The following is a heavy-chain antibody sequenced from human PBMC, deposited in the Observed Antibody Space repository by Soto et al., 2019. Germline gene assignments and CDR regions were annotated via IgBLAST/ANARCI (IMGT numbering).Heavy chain of an antibody. J-gene: IGHJ6*03. CDR1: GFTVSSNY. Sequence: GGSLRLSCAASGFTVSSNYMSWVRQAPGKGLEWVSVIYSGGSTYYADSVKGRFTISRHNSKNTLYLQMNSLRAEDTAVYYCARGLFNWNHDYYYYYMDVWGKGTTVTVSS. CDR2: IYSGGST. CDR3: ARGLFNWNHDYYYYYMDV. D-gene: IGHD1-20*01. V-gene: IGHV3-53*04.